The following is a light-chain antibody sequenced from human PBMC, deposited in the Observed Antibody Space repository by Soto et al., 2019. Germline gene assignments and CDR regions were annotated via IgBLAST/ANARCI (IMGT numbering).Light chain of an antibody. CDR2: GAS. Sequence: EIVMTQSPATLSVSPGERATLPCRASQSVSSNLAWYQQKPGQAPRLLIYGASTRATGIPARFSGSGSGTDFTLTISSLQSEDSAIYYCQQYNNWPTWTFGQGTKVEIK. V-gene: IGKV3-15*01. CDR3: QQYNNWPTWT. CDR1: QSVSSN. J-gene: IGKJ1*01.